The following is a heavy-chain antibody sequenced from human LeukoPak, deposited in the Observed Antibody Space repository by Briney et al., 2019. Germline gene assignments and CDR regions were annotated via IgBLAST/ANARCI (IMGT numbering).Heavy chain of an antibody. J-gene: IGHJ4*02. D-gene: IGHD6-13*01. CDR3: ARVNSSGWSVPLDY. Sequence: GGSLRLSCAASGFTYSYYAMHWVRQAPGKGLEWVAVISEDGSRQYYADSVKGRFTISRDNSKNTLNLQMHSLRPEDTAVYYCARVNSSGWSVPLDYWGQGTLVTVSS. V-gene: IGHV3-30-3*01. CDR1: GFTYSYYA. CDR2: ISEDGSRQ.